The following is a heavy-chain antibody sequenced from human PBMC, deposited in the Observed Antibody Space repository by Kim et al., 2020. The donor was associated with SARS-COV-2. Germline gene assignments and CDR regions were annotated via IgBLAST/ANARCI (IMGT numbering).Heavy chain of an antibody. V-gene: IGHV3-53*04. D-gene: IGHD1-20*01. Sequence: GGSLRLSCTASGFIVDTNYMTWVRQAPGKGLDWVSLIVTDGTTYYADSVKGRFTISRHNSKNTVYLQMNSLRAEGTVVYFCARNLVTGHDDFWGQGTVVTCSP. CDR1: GFIVDTNY. J-gene: IGHJ4*02. CDR2: IVTDGTT. CDR3: ARNLVTGHDDF.